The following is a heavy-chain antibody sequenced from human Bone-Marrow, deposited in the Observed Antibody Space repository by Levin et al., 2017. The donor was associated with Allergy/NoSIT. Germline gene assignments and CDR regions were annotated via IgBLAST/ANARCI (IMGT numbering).Heavy chain of an antibody. CDR3: ARDPSASGAFDV. CDR1: GFTFRDPY. J-gene: IGHJ3*01. CDR2: SRNRANSHTT. V-gene: IGHV3-72*01. Sequence: LSLTCVASGFTFRDPYMAWVRPAPGKGLEWVGRSRNRANSHTTEYAASVKGRFTISRDDSKNSLFLQMNSLQTEDTAMYYCARDPSASGAFDVWGQGTMVTVSS. D-gene: IGHD1-26*01.